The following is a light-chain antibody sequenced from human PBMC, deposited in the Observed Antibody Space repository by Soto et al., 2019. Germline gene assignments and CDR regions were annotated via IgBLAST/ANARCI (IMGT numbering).Light chain of an antibody. Sequence: IQLTQTPSSLSTSVRDRVTITCRASQGISSYLAWYQQKPGKAPKLLIYAASTLQSGVPSRFSGSGSGTDFTLTISCLQSEDFATYYCQQYYSYPLTFGGGTKADI. V-gene: IGKV1-9*01. J-gene: IGKJ4*01. CDR1: QGISSY. CDR3: QQYYSYPLT. CDR2: AAS.